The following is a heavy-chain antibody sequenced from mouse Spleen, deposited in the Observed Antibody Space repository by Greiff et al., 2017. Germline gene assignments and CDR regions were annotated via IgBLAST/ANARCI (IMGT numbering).Heavy chain of an antibody. CDR3: ARMTWSLDY. V-gene: IGHV1-18*01. CDR2: INPNNGGT. CDR1: GYTFTDYN. J-gene: IGHJ2*01. Sequence: VQLKQSGPELVKPGASVKIPCKASGYTFTDYNMDWVKQSHGKSLEWIGDINPNNGGTIYNQKFKGKATLTVDKSSSTAYMELRSLTSEDTAVYYCARMTWSLDYWGQGTTLTVSS. D-gene: IGHD1-1*02.